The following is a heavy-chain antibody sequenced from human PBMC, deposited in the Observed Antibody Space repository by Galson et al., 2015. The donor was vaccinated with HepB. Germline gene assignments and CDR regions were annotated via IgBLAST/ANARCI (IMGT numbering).Heavy chain of an antibody. D-gene: IGHD2-8*02. V-gene: IGHV3-23*01. J-gene: IGHJ4*02. CDR3: AKGMAGSCTRVLCYSFDY. Sequence: SLRLSCAASGFTFSTYAMSWVRQTPGKGLEWVAAISGSDDSTYHAASVRGRFTISRDDSKNTLYLQMNRLRAEDTATYYCAKGMAGSCTRVLCYSFDYWGQGSLVTVSS. CDR2: ISGSDDST. CDR1: GFTFSTYA.